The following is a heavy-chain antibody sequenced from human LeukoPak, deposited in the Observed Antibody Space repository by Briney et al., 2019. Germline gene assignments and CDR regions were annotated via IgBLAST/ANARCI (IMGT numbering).Heavy chain of an antibody. D-gene: IGHD3-10*01. Sequence: GGSLRLSCVASGFAFSGYSMNWVRQAPGKGLEWVSCIGSCSKYIYYADSVKGRFTISRDNAKNSLYLQMNSLRAEDTAEYYCAPTATSDSGSFRPALGQGTLVTVSS. CDR1: GFAFSGYS. J-gene: IGHJ5*02. CDR3: APTATSDSGSFRPA. CDR2: IGSCSKYI. V-gene: IGHV3-21*01.